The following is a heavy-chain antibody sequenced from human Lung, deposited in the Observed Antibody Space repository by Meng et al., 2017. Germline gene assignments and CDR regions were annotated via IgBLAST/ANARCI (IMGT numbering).Heavy chain of an antibody. CDR1: GYTFTDYY. CDR2: MNPNSGDT. J-gene: IGHJ4*02. D-gene: IGHD6-6*01. Sequence: QVLLVQSGAVVKRPGASVTVSCKASGYTFTDYYMQWVRQAPGQGLEWMGRMNPNSGDTKYAQKFQGRVTMTGYTSISTAYMELSRLTSDDTAVYYCAREGGSSSHFDYWGQGTLVTVSS. V-gene: IGHV1-2*06. CDR3: AREGGSSSHFDY.